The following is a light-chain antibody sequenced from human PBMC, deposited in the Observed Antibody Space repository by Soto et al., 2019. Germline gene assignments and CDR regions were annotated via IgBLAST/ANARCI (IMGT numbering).Light chain of an antibody. CDR2: GAS. CDR1: QIVSSSY. J-gene: IGKJ1*01. CDR3: QQYGSSPRT. V-gene: IGKV3-20*01. Sequence: EIVLTQSPGTLSLSPGERATLSCRASQIVSSSYLAWYQQKPGQAPRLLIYGASSRPTGIPDRFSGSGSGTDFTLTISRLEPEDFAVYYCQQYGSSPRTFGQGTKVDI.